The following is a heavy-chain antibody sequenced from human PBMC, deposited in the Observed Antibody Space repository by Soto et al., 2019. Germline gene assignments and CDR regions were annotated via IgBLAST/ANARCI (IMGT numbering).Heavy chain of an antibody. V-gene: IGHV3-23*01. CDR2: ISGSGGST. CDR1: GFTFSSYA. J-gene: IGHJ4*02. D-gene: IGHD6-19*01. Sequence: GGSLRLSCAASGFTFSSYAMSWVRQAPGKGLEWVSAISGSGGSTYYADSVKGRFTISRDNSKNTLYLQMNSLRAEDTAVYYCAKATSWGQQWLVPFDYWGQGTLVTVSS. CDR3: AKATSWGQQWLVPFDY.